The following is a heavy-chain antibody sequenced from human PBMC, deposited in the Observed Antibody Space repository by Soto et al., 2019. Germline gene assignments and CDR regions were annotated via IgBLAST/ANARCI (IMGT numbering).Heavy chain of an antibody. Sequence: PSETLSLTCTVSGGSIISYYWSWIRQPPGKGLEWIGYIYYSGSTNYNPSLKSRVTISVDTSKNQFSLKLSSVTAADTAVYYCARDMLSSGGWFDPWGQGTLVTVSS. J-gene: IGHJ5*02. CDR2: IYYSGST. CDR3: ARDMLSSGGWFDP. D-gene: IGHD3-16*01. CDR1: GGSIISYY. V-gene: IGHV4-59*01.